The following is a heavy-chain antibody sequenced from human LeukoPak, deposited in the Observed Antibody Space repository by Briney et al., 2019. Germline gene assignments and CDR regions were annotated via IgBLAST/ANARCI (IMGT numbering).Heavy chain of an antibody. D-gene: IGHD3-3*01. CDR3: ARGSLYYDFWSGPSGFDP. Sequence: SETLSLTCAVYGGSFSGYYWSWIRQPPGKGLEWIGEINHSGSTNYNPSLKSRVTISVDTSKNQFSLKLSSVTAADTAVCYCARGSLYYDFWSGPSGFDPWGQGTLVTVSS. CDR1: GGSFSGYY. CDR2: INHSGST. V-gene: IGHV4-34*01. J-gene: IGHJ5*02.